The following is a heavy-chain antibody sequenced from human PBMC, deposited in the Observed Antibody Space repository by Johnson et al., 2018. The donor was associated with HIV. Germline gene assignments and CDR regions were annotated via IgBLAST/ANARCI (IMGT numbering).Heavy chain of an antibody. CDR1: GFTFSSYW. J-gene: IGHJ3*01. CDR3: ASGHMWSGF. Sequence: VLLVESGGGLVQPGGSLRLSCAASGFTFSSYWMHWVRQAPGKGLEWVAYIRQDGSEKEYLDSVKGRFTISRDNAKNSLYLQMSSLRVEDTAVYYCASGHMWSGFWGQGTMVTVSS. D-gene: IGHD3/OR15-3a*01. CDR2: IRQDGSEK. V-gene: IGHV3-7*01.